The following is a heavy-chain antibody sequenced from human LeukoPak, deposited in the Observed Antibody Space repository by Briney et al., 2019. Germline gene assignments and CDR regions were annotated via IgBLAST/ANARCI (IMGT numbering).Heavy chain of an antibody. D-gene: IGHD3/OR15-3a*01. V-gene: IGHV3-48*03. CDR1: GFTFSSYE. CDR3: ARDPTGYYTPRPDFDY. CDR2: ISSSGSTK. J-gene: IGHJ4*02. Sequence: GGSLRLSCAASGFTFSSYEMNWVRQAPGKGLEWVSYISSSGSTKYYADSVKGRVTISRDNAKNSLYLQMNSLRAEDTAVYYCARDPTGYYTPRPDFDYWGQGTLVTVSS.